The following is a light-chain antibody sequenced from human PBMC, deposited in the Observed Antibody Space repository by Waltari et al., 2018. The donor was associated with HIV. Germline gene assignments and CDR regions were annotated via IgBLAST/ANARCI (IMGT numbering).Light chain of an antibody. J-gene: IGKJ2*01. CDR2: TVS. V-gene: IGKV2-30*01. CDR3: MQSTHWPHT. Sequence: DAVMTQSPLSLPVTLGQPASISCRSSQSLLYSDGNTNLQWFLQRPGQSPRRLIHTVSYRDSGVPDRFSGSGSGNDFTLTISRVEAEDVGVYYCMQSTHWPHTFGQGTKLEIK. CDR1: QSLLYSDGNTN.